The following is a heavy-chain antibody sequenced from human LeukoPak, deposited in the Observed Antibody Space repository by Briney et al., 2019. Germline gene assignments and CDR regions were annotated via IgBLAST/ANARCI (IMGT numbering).Heavy chain of an antibody. V-gene: IGHV4-34*01. J-gene: IGHJ6*03. CDR3: ARVPPXSISLVRGVYYYMDV. Sequence: PSETLSLTCAVYGGSFSGYYWSWIRQPPGKGLEWIGKINHSGSTNYNPSLKSRVTISVDTSKNQFSLKLTSVTAADTAVYYCARVPPXSISLVRGVYYYMDVWGKGTTVTVSS. CDR1: GGSFSGYY. D-gene: IGHD3-10*01. CDR2: INHSGST.